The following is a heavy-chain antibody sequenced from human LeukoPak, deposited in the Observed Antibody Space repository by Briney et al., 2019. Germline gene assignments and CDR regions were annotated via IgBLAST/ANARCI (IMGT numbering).Heavy chain of an antibody. D-gene: IGHD2-15*01. CDR2: IKSKTAGGTT. V-gene: IGHV3-15*07. CDR3: SQGSGQYYDY. J-gene: IGHJ4*02. CDR1: GLTLSNVW. Sequence: GGSLRLSCAVSGLTLSNVWMNWVRQAPGKGLEWVGRIKSKTAGGTTDFAAPVKGRFTISRDDPKNTLYLQMNSLTSEDTGVYYCSQGSGQYYDYWGQGTLVTVSS.